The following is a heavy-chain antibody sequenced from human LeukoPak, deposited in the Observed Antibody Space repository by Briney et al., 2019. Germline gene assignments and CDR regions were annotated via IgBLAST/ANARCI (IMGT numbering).Heavy chain of an antibody. Sequence: KPSETLSLTRTVSGGSISNYYWSWIRQPPGKGLECIGYIYYSGSTNYNPSLKSRVTISIDTSTNQFSLKLSSLTAADTAVYYCARHVGTYFDYWGQGTLVTVSS. CDR3: ARHVGTYFDY. J-gene: IGHJ4*02. CDR2: IYYSGST. CDR1: GGSISNYY. V-gene: IGHV4-59*08. D-gene: IGHD3-10*01.